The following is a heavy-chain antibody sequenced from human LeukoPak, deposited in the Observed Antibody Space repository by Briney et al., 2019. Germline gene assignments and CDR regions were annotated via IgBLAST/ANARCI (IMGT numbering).Heavy chain of an antibody. J-gene: IGHJ4*02. CDR1: GYSFTNYW. CDR3: ARGDCSSTSCYPDY. D-gene: IGHD2-2*01. V-gene: IGHV5-51*01. CDR2: IYPADSDT. Sequence: GESLKISCKGSGYSFTNYWIAWVRQMPGKGLEWMGIIYPADSDTRYSPSFQGQVTISADKSITTAYLQWSSLKASDSAMYYCARGDCSSTSCYPDYWGQGTLVTVSS.